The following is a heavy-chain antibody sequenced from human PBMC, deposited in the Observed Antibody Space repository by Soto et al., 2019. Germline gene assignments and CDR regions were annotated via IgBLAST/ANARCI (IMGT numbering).Heavy chain of an antibody. V-gene: IGHV1-69*06. J-gene: IGHJ6*01. CDR2: ITTIFGTA. CDR1: GRPFSSYA. D-gene: IGHD4-4*01. Sequence: SGKVSFKASGRPFSSYAIRWVRQAPGQGLEWMGGITTIFGTANYSQKLQGRVTITAYKSTSTAYMELSSLRSEDTAVYYCARAGTHSKTHYYYGMDVWGQGTTVTVSS. CDR3: ARAGTHSKTHYYYGMDV.